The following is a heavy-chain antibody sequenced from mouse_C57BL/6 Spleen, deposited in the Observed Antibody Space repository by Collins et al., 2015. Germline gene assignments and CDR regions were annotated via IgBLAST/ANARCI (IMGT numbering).Heavy chain of an antibody. CDR3: ARLRWFAY. CDR1: GYTFTSYW. D-gene: IGHD1-1*01. CDR2: IDPSDSYT. Sequence: QVQLQQPGAELVRPGTSVKLSCKASGYTFTSYWMHWVKQRPGQGLEWIGVIDPSDSYTNYNQKFKGKATLTVDTSSSTAYMQLSSLTSEDPAVYYCARLRWFAYWGQGTLVTVSA. V-gene: IGHV1-59*01. J-gene: IGHJ3*01.